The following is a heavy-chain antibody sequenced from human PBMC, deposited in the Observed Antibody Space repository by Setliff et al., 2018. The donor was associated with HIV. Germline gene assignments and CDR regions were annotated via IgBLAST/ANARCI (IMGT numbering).Heavy chain of an antibody. CDR2: IAYDGSNT. J-gene: IGHJ4*02. V-gene: IGHV3-30*01. CDR1: GFTFSSYA. CDR3: TKTMYSSRWSGLDY. Sequence: PGGSLTLSCAASGFTFSSYAMHWVRQAPGTVLEWVAVIAYDGSNTHYADSVKGRFTISRDNSKNTPYLQMNSLRVEDTAVYYCTKTMYSSRWSGLDYWGQGTPVTVSS. D-gene: IGHD6-13*01.